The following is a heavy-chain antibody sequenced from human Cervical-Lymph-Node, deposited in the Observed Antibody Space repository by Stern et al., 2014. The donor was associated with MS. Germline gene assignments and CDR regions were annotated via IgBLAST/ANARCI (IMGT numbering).Heavy chain of an antibody. Sequence: QMQLVQSGSELKKPGASVKVSCKASGYTFTSYAMNWVRQAPGQGLEWMGWINTNTGNPTYAQGFTGRFVFSLDTSVSTAYLQISSLKAEDTAVYYCARGVVVVVAAAYYYYGMDVWGQGTTVTVSS. CDR2: INTNTGNP. V-gene: IGHV7-4-1*02. CDR1: GYTFTSYA. J-gene: IGHJ6*02. CDR3: ARGVVVVVAAAYYYYGMDV. D-gene: IGHD2-15*01.